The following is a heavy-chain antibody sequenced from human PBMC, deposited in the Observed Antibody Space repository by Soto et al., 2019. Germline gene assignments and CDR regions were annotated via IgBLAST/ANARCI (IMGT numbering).Heavy chain of an antibody. Sequence: SETLSLSCTVSGGSISSGGYYWSWIRQHPGKGLEWIGYIYYSGSTYYNPSLKSRVTISVDTSKNQFSLKLSSVTAADTAVYYCARGIDYPNWFDPWGQGTLVTVSS. V-gene: IGHV4-31*03. CDR1: GGSISSGGYY. CDR3: ARGIDYPNWFDP. D-gene: IGHD4-17*01. J-gene: IGHJ5*02. CDR2: IYYSGST.